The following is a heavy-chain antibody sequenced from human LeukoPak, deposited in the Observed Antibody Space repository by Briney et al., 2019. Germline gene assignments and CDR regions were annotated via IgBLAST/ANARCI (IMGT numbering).Heavy chain of an antibody. D-gene: IGHD3-22*01. V-gene: IGHV3-7*01. J-gene: IGHJ4*02. CDR3: ARDRIFYYDSSGYSDY. CDR1: GFSFSNTW. CDR2: IKKDGSEK. Sequence: PGGSLRLSCVVSGFSFSNTWMSWVRQAPGKGLEWVANIKKDGSEKYYVDSVKGRFSISRDNAKNSLFLQMSSLRVEDTAIYYCARDRIFYYDSSGYSDYWGQGTLVTVSS.